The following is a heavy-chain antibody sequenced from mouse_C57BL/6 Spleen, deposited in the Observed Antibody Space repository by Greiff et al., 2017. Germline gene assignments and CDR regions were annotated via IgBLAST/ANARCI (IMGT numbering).Heavy chain of an antibody. CDR1: GYTFTSYW. CDR3: ARWDNGYDFAY. Sequence: VQLQQPGAELVKPGASVKLSCKASGYTFTSYWMHWVKQRPGQGLEWIGMIHPNSGSTNYNEKFKSKATLTVDKSSSTAYMQRSSLTSEDSAVYYCARWDNGYDFAYWGQGTLVTVSA. J-gene: IGHJ3*01. V-gene: IGHV1-64*01. D-gene: IGHD2-2*01. CDR2: IHPNSGST.